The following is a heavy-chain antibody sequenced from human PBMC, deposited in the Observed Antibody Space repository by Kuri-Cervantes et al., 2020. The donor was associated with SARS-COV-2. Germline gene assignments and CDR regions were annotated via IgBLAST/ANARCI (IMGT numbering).Heavy chain of an antibody. CDR2: ISSSSSYI. CDR3: ARGTKAARQILSWDY. J-gene: IGHJ4*02. Sequence: GESLKISCPASGFTFSSYSMNWVRQAPGKGLEWVSSISSSSSYIYYADSVKGRFTISRDNAKNSLYLQMNSLRAEDTAVYYCARGTKAARQILSWDYWGREPWSPSPQ. V-gene: IGHV3-21*01. CDR1: GFTFSSYS. D-gene: IGHD6-6*01.